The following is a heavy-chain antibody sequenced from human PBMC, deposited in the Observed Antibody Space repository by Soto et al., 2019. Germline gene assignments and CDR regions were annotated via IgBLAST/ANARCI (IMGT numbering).Heavy chain of an antibody. Sequence: PSGTLSLTCTVSGGSISSGGYDWNWIRQPPGRGLEWIGNIHYSGSANYNPSLKSRVTISVDTSKNQFSLKLSSVTAADTAVYYCASARKGPRVEEGCDFWGQGSLVTVSS. J-gene: IGHJ4*02. CDR1: GGSISSGGYD. V-gene: IGHV4-61*08. D-gene: IGHD2-21*01. CDR3: ASARKGPRVEEGCDF. CDR2: IHYSGSA.